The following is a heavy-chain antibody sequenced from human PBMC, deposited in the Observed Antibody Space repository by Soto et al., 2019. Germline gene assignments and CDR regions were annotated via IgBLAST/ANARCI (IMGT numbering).Heavy chain of an antibody. CDR3: ARDHVGGYCSGGSCYPGDY. D-gene: IGHD2-15*01. J-gene: IGHJ4*02. CDR1: GFTFSSFG. Sequence: GGSLRLSCAASGFTFSSFGMHWVRQAPGKGLEWVAVIWYDGSNKYYADSVKGRFTISRDNSKNTLYLQMNSLRAEDTAVYYCARDHVGGYCSGGSCYPGDYWGQGTLVTASS. CDR2: IWYDGSNK. V-gene: IGHV3-33*01.